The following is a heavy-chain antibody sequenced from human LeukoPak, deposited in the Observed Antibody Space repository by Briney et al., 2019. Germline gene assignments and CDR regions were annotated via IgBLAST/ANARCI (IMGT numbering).Heavy chain of an antibody. J-gene: IGHJ5*02. D-gene: IGHD3-9*01. CDR1: GGSFSGYY. CDR3: ARAGVGLLRYFDWLPPFDP. Sequence: PSETLSLTCAVYGGSFSGYYLSWIRQPPGKGLEWIGEINHSGSTDYNPSLKSRVTISVDTSKSQFSMKLSSVTAADKAVYYCARAGVGLLRYFDWLPPFDPWGQGTLVTVSS. CDR2: INHSGST. V-gene: IGHV4-34*01.